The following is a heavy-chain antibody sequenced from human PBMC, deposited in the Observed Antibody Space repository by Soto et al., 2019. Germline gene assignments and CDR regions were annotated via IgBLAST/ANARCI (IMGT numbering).Heavy chain of an antibody. CDR1: ASSFSKYY. Sequence: PXETLSLTCTVAASSFSKYYWTWIRQPPGKGLDWIGYIYFNGNTKYNPSLEGRLTISIDTSKKEFSLKLTSVTAADAAVYYCASVTFGGIVLAHWGQGTLVTVSS. V-gene: IGHV4-59*01. D-gene: IGHD3-16*01. CDR2: IYFNGNT. CDR3: ASVTFGGIVLAH. J-gene: IGHJ4*02.